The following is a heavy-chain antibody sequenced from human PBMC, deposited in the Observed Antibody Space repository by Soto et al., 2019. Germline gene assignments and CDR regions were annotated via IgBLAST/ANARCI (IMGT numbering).Heavy chain of an antibody. V-gene: IGHV4-59*01. CDR1: GGSISSYY. CDR2: IYYSGST. J-gene: IGHJ3*02. D-gene: IGHD6-19*01. CDR3: ARDGLEAVAGTDI. Sequence: QVQLQESGPGLVKPSETLSLTCTVSGGSISSYYWSWIRQPPGKGLEWIGYIYYSGSTNDNPSLKSRVTISVDTSKNQFSLKLSSVTAADTAVYYCARDGLEAVAGTDIWGQGTMVTVSS.